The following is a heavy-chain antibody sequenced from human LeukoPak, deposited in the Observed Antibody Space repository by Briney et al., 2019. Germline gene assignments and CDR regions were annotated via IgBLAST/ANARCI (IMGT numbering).Heavy chain of an antibody. V-gene: IGHV3-74*01. Sequence: PGGSLRLSCAASGFTLSSYWMHWARQAPGKGLVWLSHINSDGSSATYADSVKGRFTISRDNAKNTLYLQMNSLRAEDTAVYYCARDDYGGKGLDYWGQGTLVTVSS. CDR3: ARDDYGGKGLDY. CDR1: GFTLSSYW. J-gene: IGHJ4*02. CDR2: INSDGSSA. D-gene: IGHD4-23*01.